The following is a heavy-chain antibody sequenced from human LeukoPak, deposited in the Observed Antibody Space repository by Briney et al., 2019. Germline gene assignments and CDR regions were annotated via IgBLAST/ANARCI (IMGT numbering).Heavy chain of an antibody. CDR3: ARGWYNTGRRFDY. Sequence: SETLSLTCTVSDGSIGTYFWSWIRQPPGKGLEWIGHVYYDGSTGYNPSLKSQLTISIDTSKNQFSLKLSSVTAADTAVYFCARGWYNTGRRFDYWGQGTLVTVSS. CDR2: VYYDGST. D-gene: IGHD6-19*01. V-gene: IGHV4-59*01. J-gene: IGHJ4*02. CDR1: DGSIGTYF.